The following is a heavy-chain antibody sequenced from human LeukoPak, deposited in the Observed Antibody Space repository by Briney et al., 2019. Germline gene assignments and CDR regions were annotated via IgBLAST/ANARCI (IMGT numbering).Heavy chain of an antibody. CDR2: IWGDGSKR. CDR1: GFTFRSHN. J-gene: IGHJ4*02. D-gene: IGHD5-24*01. CDR3: ARDNEMATALAY. Sequence: QPGRSLRLSCAAASGFTFRSHNLHWVRQAPGKGLEWVAVIWGDGSKRYYADSVKGRFTISRYDSENTVFLQMNSLRVDDTAVYYCARDNEMATALAYWGQGTLVTVSS. V-gene: IGHV3-33*01.